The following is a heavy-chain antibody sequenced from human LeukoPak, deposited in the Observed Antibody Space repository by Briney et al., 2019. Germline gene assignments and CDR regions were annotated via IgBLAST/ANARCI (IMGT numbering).Heavy chain of an antibody. CDR2: LSCSGNTI. V-gene: IGHV3-48*03. CDR3: PRVGAMGAGPDHFDY. J-gene: IGHJ4*02. D-gene: IGHD3-16*01. Sequence: GGSLRLSCVASGFTFNSYEMNWVRQARGKGLEWVSYLSCSGNTIYCADSVRGGFTFSGDNAKNCLSLHVNSLRAEDTAVYYCPRVGAMGAGPDHFDYWGQGTLVPLSS. CDR1: GFTFNSYE.